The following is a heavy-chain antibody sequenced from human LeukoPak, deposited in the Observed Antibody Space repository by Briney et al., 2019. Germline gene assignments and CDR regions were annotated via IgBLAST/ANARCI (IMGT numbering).Heavy chain of an antibody. CDR1: GGSFSGYY. CDR3: ARSRYCSGGSCYVGYGMDV. D-gene: IGHD2-15*01. CDR2: INHSGST. J-gene: IGHJ6*02. V-gene: IGHV4-34*01. Sequence: SETLSLTCAVYGGSFSGYYWSWIRQPPGKGLEWIGEINHSGSTNYNPSLKSRVTISVDTSKNQFSLKLSSVTAADTAVYYCARSRYCSGGSCYVGYGMDVWGQGTTVTVS.